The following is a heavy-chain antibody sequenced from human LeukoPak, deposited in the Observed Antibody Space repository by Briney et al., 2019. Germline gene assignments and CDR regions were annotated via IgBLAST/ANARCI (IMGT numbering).Heavy chain of an antibody. V-gene: IGHV4-38-2*02. CDR3: ARDLGYSYGNFDY. CDR1: GYSISSGYY. Sequence: SETLSLTCTVSGYSISSGYYWGWIRQPPGKGLEWIGSIYHSGSTYYNPSLKSRVTISVDTSKNQFSLKLSSVTAADTAVYYCARDLGYSYGNFDYWGQGTLVTVSS. J-gene: IGHJ4*02. CDR2: IYHSGST. D-gene: IGHD5-18*01.